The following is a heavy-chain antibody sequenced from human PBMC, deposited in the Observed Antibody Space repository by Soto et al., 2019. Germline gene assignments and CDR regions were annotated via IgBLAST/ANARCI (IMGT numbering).Heavy chain of an antibody. D-gene: IGHD6-19*01. CDR2: ISSSGGNT. CDR3: ARDQTPAGCCDS. V-gene: IGHV3-11*04. CDR1: GFTFSDYY. Sequence: GGSLRLSCAASGFTFSDYYMSWIRQTPGKGLEWVSYISSSGGNTYYPDSVKGRFTISRDNSKNSLFLQMNSLRAEDTAVYYCARDQTPAGCCDSWVQGTLVSVPQ. J-gene: IGHJ4*02.